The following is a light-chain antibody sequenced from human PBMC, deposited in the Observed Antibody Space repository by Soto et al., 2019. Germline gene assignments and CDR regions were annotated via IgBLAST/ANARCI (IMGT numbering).Light chain of an antibody. J-gene: IGKJ1*01. CDR3: QKYNRAPWT. Sequence: DIQMTQSPSSLSASVGDRVTITCRASQGISNYLAWYQQKPGKLPKLLIYAASTVQSEVPSRFSGSGSGTDFTLTISSLQPEDVATYYCQKYNRAPWTFGHRTKWEIK. CDR1: QGISNY. CDR2: AAS. V-gene: IGKV1-27*01.